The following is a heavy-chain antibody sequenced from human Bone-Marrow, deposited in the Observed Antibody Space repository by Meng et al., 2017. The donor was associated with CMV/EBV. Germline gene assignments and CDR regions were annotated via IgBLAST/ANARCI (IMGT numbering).Heavy chain of an antibody. CDR3: ARGITMVRGNYYYGMDV. J-gene: IGHJ6*02. CDR2: INPNSGGT. V-gene: IGHV1-2*02. D-gene: IGHD3-10*01. Sequence: ASAKVSCKASGYTFTGYYMHWVRQAPGQGLEWMGWINPNSGGTNYAQKFQGRVTMTRDTSISTAYMELSRLRSDDTAVYYCARGITMVRGNYYYGMDVWGQGTTVTVSS. CDR1: GYTFTGYY.